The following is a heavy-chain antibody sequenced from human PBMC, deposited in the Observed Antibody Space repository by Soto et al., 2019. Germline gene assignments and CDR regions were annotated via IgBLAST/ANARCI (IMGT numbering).Heavy chain of an antibody. V-gene: IGHV3-9*01. CDR3: AKDYLPRNKLGSTSGFDY. CDR1: GFTFDDYA. CDR2: ISWNSGSI. J-gene: IGHJ4*02. Sequence: PGGSLTLSCAASGFTFDDYAMHWVRQGPGTGLEWVSGISWNSGSIGYADSVKGRFTISRDNAKNSLYLQMNSLRAEDTALYYCAKDYLPRNKLGSTSGFDYWGQGTLVTVSS. D-gene: IGHD6-6*01.